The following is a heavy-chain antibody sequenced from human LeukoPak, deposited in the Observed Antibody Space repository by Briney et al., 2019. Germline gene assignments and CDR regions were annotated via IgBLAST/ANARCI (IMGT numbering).Heavy chain of an antibody. J-gene: IGHJ4*02. CDR1: GDSTSGYY. CDR2: VHFSGGT. V-gene: IGHV4-59*01. CDR3: ARETPGAGHFDN. Sequence: PSETLSLTCTVSGDSTSGYYWMWIRQTPEKGLEWIGYVHFSGGTKYNPSLNSRVTISIDPSKNQFSLTLRSVSAADTGVYYCARETPGAGHFDNWGQGPLVTVSS. D-gene: IGHD6-19*01.